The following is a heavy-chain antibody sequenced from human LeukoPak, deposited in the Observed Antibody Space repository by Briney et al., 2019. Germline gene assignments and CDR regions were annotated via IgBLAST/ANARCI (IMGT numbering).Heavy chain of an antibody. CDR3: TTAGYCSSDSCYRSVDY. D-gene: IGHD2-2*01. CDR1: GFTFSNAW. CDR2: IKSKTDGGTT. J-gene: IGHJ4*02. V-gene: IGHV3-15*01. Sequence: GGSLRLSCAASGFTFSNAWMSWVRQAPGKGREWVGRIKSKTDGGTTDYAAPVKGRFTISRDDSKNTLYLQMNSLKTEDTAVYYCTTAGYCSSDSCYRSVDYWGQGTLVTVSS.